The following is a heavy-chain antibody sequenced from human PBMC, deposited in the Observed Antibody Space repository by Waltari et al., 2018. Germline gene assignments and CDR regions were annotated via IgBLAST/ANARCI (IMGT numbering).Heavy chain of an antibody. D-gene: IGHD3-22*01. CDR2: NYSGGST. CDR1: GFTVSSNY. CDR3: ASTRGLSGYYYEGIDY. V-gene: IGHV3-66*02. J-gene: IGHJ4*02. Sequence: EVQLVESGGGLVQPGGSLRLSCAASGFTVSSNYMSWVRQARGKGLEWVSVNYSGGSTYYAGSVKGRFTISRDNSKNTLYLQMNSLRAEDTAVYYGASTRGLSGYYYEGIDYWGQGTLVTVSS.